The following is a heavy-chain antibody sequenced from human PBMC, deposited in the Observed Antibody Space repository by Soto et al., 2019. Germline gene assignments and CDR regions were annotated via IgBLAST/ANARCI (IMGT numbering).Heavy chain of an antibody. V-gene: IGHV4-59*08. CDR2: IYYSGST. CDR1: GGSISSYY. D-gene: IGHD2-2*01. Sequence: SETLSLTCTVSGGSISSYYWSWIRQPPGKGLEWIGYIYYSGSTNYNPSLKSRVTISVDTSKNQFSLKLSSVTAADTAVYYCARLRKIWAMSDYHYYGMDVWGQGTTVTVSS. CDR3: ARLRKIWAMSDYHYYGMDV. J-gene: IGHJ6*02.